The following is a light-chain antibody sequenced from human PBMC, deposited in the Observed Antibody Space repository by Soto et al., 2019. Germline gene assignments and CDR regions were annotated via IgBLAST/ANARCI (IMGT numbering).Light chain of an antibody. J-gene: IGKJ1*01. V-gene: IGKV1-5*03. CDR3: QQYINRWT. CDR2: KAS. CDR1: QSISTW. Sequence: DIQMTQSPSTLSASVGDRVTNTCRASQSISTWLAWYQQKPGKAPKLLIYKASSLESGVPSRFSGSGSGTEFTLTISSLQPDDSATYYCQQYINRWTFGQGTKVEIK.